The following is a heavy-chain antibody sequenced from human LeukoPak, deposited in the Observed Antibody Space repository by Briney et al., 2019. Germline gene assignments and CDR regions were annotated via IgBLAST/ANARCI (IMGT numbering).Heavy chain of an antibody. J-gene: IGHJ6*03. CDR1: GFTFSSYE. Sequence: PGGSLRLSCAASGFTFSSYEMNWVRQAPGKGLEWVSYISSSGSTIYYADSVKGRFTISRDNAKNSLYLQMNSLRAEDTAVYYCARDPLVEWLLPTRGPSGMDVWGKGTTVTVSS. CDR3: ARDPLVEWLLPTRGPSGMDV. V-gene: IGHV3-48*03. CDR2: ISSSGSTI. D-gene: IGHD3-3*01.